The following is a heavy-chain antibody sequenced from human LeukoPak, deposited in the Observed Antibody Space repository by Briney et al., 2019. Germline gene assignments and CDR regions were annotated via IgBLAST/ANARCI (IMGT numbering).Heavy chain of an antibody. CDR3: ARHLGGSSWFAP. Sequence: SSETLSLTCTVSGGSISTNNYYWAWIRQPPGKGLEWIGHIYYSGNTYYNPSLKSRVTISVDTSKNQFSLKLSSVTAADTAVYYCARHLGGSSWFAPWGQGTLVTVSS. J-gene: IGHJ5*02. V-gene: IGHV4-39*01. CDR1: GGSISTNNYY. D-gene: IGHD6-6*01. CDR2: IYYSGNT.